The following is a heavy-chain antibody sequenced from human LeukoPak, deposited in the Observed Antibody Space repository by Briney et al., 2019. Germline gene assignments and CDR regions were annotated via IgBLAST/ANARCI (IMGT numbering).Heavy chain of an antibody. CDR1: GYSFTSYW. CDR3: ARQRARSAPDY. V-gene: IGHV5-51*01. CDR2: IYPGDSDT. Sequence: GESLKVSCKGSGYSFTSYWIGWVRQMPGKGLEWMGIIYPGDSDTRYSPSFQGQVTISADKSISTAYLQWSSLKASDTAMYFCARQRARSAPDYWGQGTLVTVSS. J-gene: IGHJ4*02.